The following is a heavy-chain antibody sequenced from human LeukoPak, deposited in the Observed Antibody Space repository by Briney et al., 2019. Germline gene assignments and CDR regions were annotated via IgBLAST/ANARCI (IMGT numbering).Heavy chain of an antibody. CDR2: ISFDGSDK. V-gene: IGHV3-30-3*01. CDR1: GFTFSSFW. CDR3: AAEFCGGGRCCTGHSGHDY. J-gene: IGHJ4*02. Sequence: GGSLRLSCAASGFTFSSFWMSWVRQAPDKGLEWVAVISFDGSDKYYADSVKGRFTISRDSSRNTLYLQMNSLRAEDTAVYYCAAEFCGGGRCCTGHSGHDYWGQGTLVTVSS. D-gene: IGHD2-21*01.